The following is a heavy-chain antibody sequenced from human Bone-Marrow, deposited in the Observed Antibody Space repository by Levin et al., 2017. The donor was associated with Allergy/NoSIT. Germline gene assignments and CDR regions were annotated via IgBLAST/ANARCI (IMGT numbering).Heavy chain of an antibody. CDR3: AKDDKTGTKPLYYYGMDV. J-gene: IGHJ6*02. V-gene: IGHV3-23*01. CDR1: GFTFSSYA. D-gene: IGHD1-7*01. CDR2: ISGSGGST. Sequence: PGGSLRLSCAASGFTFSSYAMSWVRQAPGKGLEWVSAISGSGGSTYYADSVKGRFTISRDNSKNTLYLQMNSLRAEDTAVYYCAKDDKTGTKPLYYYGMDVWGQGTTVTVSS.